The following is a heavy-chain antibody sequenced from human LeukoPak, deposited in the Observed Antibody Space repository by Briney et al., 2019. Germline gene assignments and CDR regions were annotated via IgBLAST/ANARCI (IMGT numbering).Heavy chain of an antibody. Sequence: GGSLRLSCAASGFTFSSYSMNWVRQAPGKGLEWVSYISSSSSTIYYADSVKSRFTISRDNAKKSLFLQMNSLRAEDTALYYCARDVRGIDYWGQGTLVTVSS. CDR1: GFTFSSYS. V-gene: IGHV3-48*01. CDR3: ARDVRGIDY. CDR2: ISSSSSTI. J-gene: IGHJ4*02. D-gene: IGHD3-16*01.